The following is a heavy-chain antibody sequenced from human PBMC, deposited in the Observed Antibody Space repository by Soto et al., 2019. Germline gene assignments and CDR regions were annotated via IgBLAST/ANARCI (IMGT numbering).Heavy chain of an antibody. D-gene: IGHD2-2*01. J-gene: IGHJ4*02. CDR1: GFSLSTRDVG. CDR3: EHCRGGVASF. Sequence: QITLNESGPTLVKPTQTLTLTCTFSGFSLSTRDVGVGWIRQPPGEALEWLGVVYWDDSKTYSPSLESRLTITKDASKNQVVLRMTKMDPVDTATYSCEHCRGGVASFWGQGTLVTVSS. V-gene: IGHV2-5*02. CDR2: VYWDDSK.